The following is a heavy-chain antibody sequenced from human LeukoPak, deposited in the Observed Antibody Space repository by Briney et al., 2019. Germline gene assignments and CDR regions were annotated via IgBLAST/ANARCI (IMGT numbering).Heavy chain of an antibody. D-gene: IGHD2-2*01. CDR1: GFTVSSNY. CDR3: ARDSVVPYYYGMDV. J-gene: IGHJ6*02. Sequence: PGGSLRLSCAASGFTVSSNYMSWVRQAPGKGLEWVSVIYSGGSTYYADSVKGRFTISRDNSKNTLYLQMNSLRAEDTAVYYCARDSVVPYYYGMDVWGQGTTVTVSS. CDR2: IYSGGST. V-gene: IGHV3-66*01.